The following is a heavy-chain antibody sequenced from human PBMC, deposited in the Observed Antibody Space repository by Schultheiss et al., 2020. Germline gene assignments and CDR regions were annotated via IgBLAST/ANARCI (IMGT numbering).Heavy chain of an antibody. J-gene: IGHJ4*02. CDR3: ARRGGETGRYIDF. Sequence: ASVKVSCKASGYTFTAYGITWVRQAPGQGLEWMGWITAYSGNTYYSQNLQGRVTMTTDTSTRTAYMDLRSLKSDDTAVYYCARRGGETGRYIDFWGQGTLVTVS. D-gene: IGHD3-16*01. CDR2: ITAYSGNT. CDR1: GYTFTAYG. V-gene: IGHV1-18*01.